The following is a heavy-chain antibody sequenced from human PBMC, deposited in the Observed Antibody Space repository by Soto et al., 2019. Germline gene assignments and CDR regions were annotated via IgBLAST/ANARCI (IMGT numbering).Heavy chain of an antibody. J-gene: IGHJ4*02. CDR2: IYWDDDK. Sequence: QITLKESGPTLVKPTQTLTLTCTFSGFSLSTSGVGVGWIRQPPGKALEWLALIYWDDDKRYSPSLKSRLTIXXDXSTXQVVLTMTNMEPVDTATYYCAHRRLTSSGWYFLPYWGQGTLVTVSS. V-gene: IGHV2-5*02. CDR3: AHRRLTSSGWYFLPY. D-gene: IGHD6-19*01. CDR1: GFSLSTSGVG.